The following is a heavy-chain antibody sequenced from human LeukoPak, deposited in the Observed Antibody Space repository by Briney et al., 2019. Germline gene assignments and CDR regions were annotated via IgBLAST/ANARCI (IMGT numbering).Heavy chain of an antibody. CDR3: ARASGYCSGGSCPLYYYGMDV. CDR2: ISSNGGST. Sequence: GALRLSCAASGFTFSSYAMYWVRQAPGKGLEYVSAISSNGGSTYYADSVKGRFTISRDNSKNTLYLQMGSLRAEDMAVYYCARASGYCSGGSCPLYYYGMDVWGKGTTVTVSS. D-gene: IGHD2-15*01. V-gene: IGHV3-64*02. J-gene: IGHJ6*04. CDR1: GFTFSSYA.